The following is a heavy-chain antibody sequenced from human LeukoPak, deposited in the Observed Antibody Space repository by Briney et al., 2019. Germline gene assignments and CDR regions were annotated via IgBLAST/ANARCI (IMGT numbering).Heavy chain of an antibody. J-gene: IGHJ4*02. D-gene: IGHD1-7*01. CDR3: AKAKYITGTTLGSDY. CDR2: ISVSGGST. Sequence: GGSLRLSCAASGFTFSTYAMNWVRHAPGKGLEWVSAISVSGGSTYYADSVKGRFTISRDNSKNTLYLQMNSLRAEDTAVYYCAKAKYITGTTLGSDYWGQGTPVTVSS. V-gene: IGHV3-23*01. CDR1: GFTFSTYA.